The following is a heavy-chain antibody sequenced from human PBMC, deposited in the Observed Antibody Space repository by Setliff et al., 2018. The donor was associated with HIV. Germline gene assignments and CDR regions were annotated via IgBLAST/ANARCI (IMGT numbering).Heavy chain of an antibody. CDR2: IIPILGIA. CDR3: ATNPEMATINYYYYYMDV. CDR1: NYTFSSYG. Sequence: GASVKVSCKASNYTFSSYGISWVRQAPGQGLEWMGGIIPILGIANYAQKFQGRVTITADKSTSTAYMELSSLRSDDTAVYCCATNPEMATINYYYYYMDVWGKGTTVTVSS. D-gene: IGHD5-12*01. V-gene: IGHV1-69*10. J-gene: IGHJ6*03.